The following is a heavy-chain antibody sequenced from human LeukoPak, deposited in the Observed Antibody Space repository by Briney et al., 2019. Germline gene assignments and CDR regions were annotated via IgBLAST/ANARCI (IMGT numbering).Heavy chain of an antibody. Sequence: SETLSLTCAVHGGSFSGYYWSWIRQPPGKGLEWIGEINHSGSTNYNPSLKSRVTISVDTSKSQFSLKLSSVTAADTAVFYCARGGGYYGSGSYNYWGQGTLVTVSS. J-gene: IGHJ4*02. CDR2: INHSGST. V-gene: IGHV4-34*01. CDR1: GGSFSGYY. D-gene: IGHD3-10*01. CDR3: ARGGGYYGSGSYNY.